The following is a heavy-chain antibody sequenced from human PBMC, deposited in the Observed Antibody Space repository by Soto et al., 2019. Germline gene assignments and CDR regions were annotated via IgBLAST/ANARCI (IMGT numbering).Heavy chain of an antibody. J-gene: IGHJ6*02. V-gene: IGHV3-43*02. CDR2: ISGDGGST. D-gene: IGHD7-27*01. CDR1: GFTFDDYA. CDR3: AKDITGDHGYYYYGMDV. Sequence: GGSLRLSCAASGFTFDDYAMHWVRQAPGKGLEWVSLISGDGGSTYYADSVKGRFTISRDNSKNSLYLQMNSLRTEDSALYYCAKDITGDHGYYYYGMDVWGQGTTVTVSS.